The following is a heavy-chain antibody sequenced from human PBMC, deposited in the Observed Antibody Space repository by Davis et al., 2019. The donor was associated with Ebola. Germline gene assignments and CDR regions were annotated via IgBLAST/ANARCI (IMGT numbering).Heavy chain of an antibody. CDR2: IYHSGST. J-gene: IGHJ4*02. V-gene: IGHV4-4*02. Sequence: MPLETLPLTCAVSGGSISSSNWWSWVRQPPGKGLEWIGEIYHSGSTNYNPSLKSRVTISVDKSKNQFSLKLSSVTAADTAVYYCARAAPTLYYFDYWGQGTLVTVSS. CDR1: GGSISSSNW. D-gene: IGHD3-10*01. CDR3: ARAAPTLYYFDY.